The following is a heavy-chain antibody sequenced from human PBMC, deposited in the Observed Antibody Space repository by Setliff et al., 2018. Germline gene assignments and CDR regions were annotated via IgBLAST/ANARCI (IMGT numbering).Heavy chain of an antibody. CDR1: GASLNSGTYY. CDR2: IYYRGDT. Sequence: SETLSLTCTVSGASLNSGTYYWGWIRQPPGKGLEWIGRIYYRGDTYYNASLKGRLTISVDTAQNQFSLRLTSVTAADTAAYYCARTGTYRYFDYWGQGALVTVSS. CDR3: ARTGTYRYFDY. V-gene: IGHV4-39*01. D-gene: IGHD1-1*01. J-gene: IGHJ4*02.